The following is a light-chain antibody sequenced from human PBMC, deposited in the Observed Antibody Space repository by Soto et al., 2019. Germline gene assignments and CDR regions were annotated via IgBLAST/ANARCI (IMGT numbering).Light chain of an antibody. CDR3: QQYDSTPQA. Sequence: EIVLTQSPGTLSLSPGERASLSCRASQTVSNFLAWYQQRPGQAPRLLIYDASSRATGIPDRFSGSGSGTDFTLTISRVEPEDFAVYVCQQYDSTPQAFGLGTKVEIK. CDR1: QTVSNF. V-gene: IGKV3-20*01. J-gene: IGKJ1*01. CDR2: DAS.